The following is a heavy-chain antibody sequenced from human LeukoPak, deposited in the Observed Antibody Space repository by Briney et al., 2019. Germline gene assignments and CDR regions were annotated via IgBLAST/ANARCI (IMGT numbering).Heavy chain of an antibody. Sequence: TLSLTCTVSGGSISSGGYYWSWIRQHPGKGLEWIGYFYYSGSTYYNPSLKSRVTISVDTSKNQFSLKLSSVTAADTAVYYCARVYSYGSYYFDYWGQGTLVTVSS. V-gene: IGHV4-31*03. J-gene: IGHJ4*02. CDR2: FYYSGST. CDR1: GGSISSGGYY. D-gene: IGHD5-18*01. CDR3: ARVYSYGSYYFDY.